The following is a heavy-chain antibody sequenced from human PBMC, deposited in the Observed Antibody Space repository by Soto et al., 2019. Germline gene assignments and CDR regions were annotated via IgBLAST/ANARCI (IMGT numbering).Heavy chain of an antibody. J-gene: IGHJ4*02. Sequence: ASVKVSCKASGYTFTSYYIHWVRQAPGQGLEWMGIINPSSGDTTYAQKFRGRVTMTSDTSTSTVNMELTSLRSEDTAMYYCARDYCSGTTCYEFDYWGQGTQVTVS. CDR2: INPSSGDT. CDR3: ARDYCSGTTCYEFDY. CDR1: GYTFTSYY. V-gene: IGHV1-46*01. D-gene: IGHD2-2*01.